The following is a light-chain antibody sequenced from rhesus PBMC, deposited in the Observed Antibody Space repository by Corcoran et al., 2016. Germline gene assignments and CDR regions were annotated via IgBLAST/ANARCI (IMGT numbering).Light chain of an antibody. CDR2: EVS. V-gene: IGKV2-104*02. J-gene: IGKJ3*01. CDR1: QSLLDSEDGNTY. CDR3: MQGIEFPFT. Sequence: DIVMTQTPLSLPVTPGEPASISCRSSQSLLDSEDGNTYLDWYLQKPGQSPQLLIYEVSNRASGVPDRFSGRGSDTDFTLKISRVEAKDVGVYSCMQGIEFPFTFGPGTKLDIK.